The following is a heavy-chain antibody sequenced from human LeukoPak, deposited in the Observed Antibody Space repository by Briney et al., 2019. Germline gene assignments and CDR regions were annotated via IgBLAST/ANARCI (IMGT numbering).Heavy chain of an antibody. CDR1: GGSISRSDYY. J-gene: IGHJ4*02. CDR2: IYYSGST. CDR3: ARGGAARPADY. Sequence: SQTLSLTCSVSGGSISRSDYYWSWIRQPPGKGLEWIGYIYYSGSTNYNPSLKSRVTILVDTSKNQFSLKLSSVTAADTAVYYCARGGAARPADYWGQGTLVTVSS. D-gene: IGHD6-6*01. V-gene: IGHV4-61*08.